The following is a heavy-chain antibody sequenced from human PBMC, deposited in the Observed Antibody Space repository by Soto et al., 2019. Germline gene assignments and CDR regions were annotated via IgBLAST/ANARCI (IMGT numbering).Heavy chain of an antibody. V-gene: IGHV2-26*01. D-gene: IGHD2-2*02. J-gene: IGHJ3*02. CDR1: GFSLSNARMG. CDR2: IFSNDEK. Sequence: QVTLKESGPVLVKPTETLTLTCTVSGFSLSNARMGVSWIRQPPGKALEWLAHIFSNDEKSYSTSLKSRLTISKDTSKSQVVLTMTNMDPVDTATYYCARIIVVVPAAIVGDAFDIWGQGTMVTVSS. CDR3: ARIIVVVPAAIVGDAFDI.